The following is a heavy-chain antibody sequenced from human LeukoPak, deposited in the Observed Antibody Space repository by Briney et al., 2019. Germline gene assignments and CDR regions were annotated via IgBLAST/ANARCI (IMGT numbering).Heavy chain of an antibody. J-gene: IGHJ5*02. CDR3: ARVNTQGVPSP. D-gene: IGHD2-15*01. Sequence: SETLSLTCAVSGYSISSSNWWGWIRQPPGKGLEWIGYIYYSGSTNYNPSLKSRVTMSVDTSKNQFSLKLSSVTALDTAVYYCARVNTQGVPSPWGQGILVTVSS. CDR1: GYSISSSNW. V-gene: IGHV4-28*06. CDR2: IYYSGST.